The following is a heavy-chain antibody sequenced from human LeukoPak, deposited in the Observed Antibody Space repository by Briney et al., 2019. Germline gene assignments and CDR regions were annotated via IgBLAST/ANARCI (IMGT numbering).Heavy chain of an antibody. Sequence: SVKVSCKASGGTFSSYAISWVRQAPGQGLEWMGGIIPIFGTANYAQKLQGRVTMTTDTSTSTAYMELRSLRSDDTAVYYCARDVPYYDFWSGYSLFDYWGQGTLVTVSS. V-gene: IGHV1-69*05. CDR3: ARDVPYYDFWSGYSLFDY. D-gene: IGHD3-3*01. CDR2: IIPIFGTA. J-gene: IGHJ4*02. CDR1: GGTFSSYA.